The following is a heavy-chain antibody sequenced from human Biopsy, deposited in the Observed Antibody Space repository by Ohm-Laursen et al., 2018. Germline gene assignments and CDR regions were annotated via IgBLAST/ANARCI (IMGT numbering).Heavy chain of an antibody. D-gene: IGHD2-15*01. CDR1: SKTFSDYY. CDR3: GNEVHGRDY. CDR2: INQSGRT. Sequence: SDTLSLTCEVYSKTFSDYYWSWIRQPPGKGLEWIGQINQSGRTNYNPSLKSRVNISADKSNNQFSLKLTSVTSADTAVYFCGNEVHGRDYWGLGALVTVSS. V-gene: IGHV4-34*08. J-gene: IGHJ4*02.